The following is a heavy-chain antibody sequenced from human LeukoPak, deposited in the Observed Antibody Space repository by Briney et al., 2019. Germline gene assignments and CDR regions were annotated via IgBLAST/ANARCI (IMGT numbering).Heavy chain of an antibody. CDR2: INPNSGGT. D-gene: IGHD3-9*01. V-gene: IGHV1-2*02. J-gene: IGHJ6*02. CDR1: GYTFTGYY. CDR3: ARADYDILTGLTFYYYYYGIDV. Sequence: ASVKVSCKASGYTFTGYYMHWVRQAPGQGLEWMGWINPNSGGTNYAQKFQGRVTMTRDTSISTAYMELSRLRSDDTAVYYCARADYDILTGLTFYYYYYGIDVWGQGTTVTVSS.